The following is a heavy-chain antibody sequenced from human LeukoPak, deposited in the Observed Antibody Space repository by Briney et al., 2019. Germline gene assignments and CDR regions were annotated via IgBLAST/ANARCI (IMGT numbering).Heavy chain of an antibody. CDR3: ARGKGGPAAIALFDY. D-gene: IGHD2-2*02. Sequence: SVKVSCNASGGTFSSYAISWVRQAPGQGLEWMGGIIPIFGTANYAQKFQGRVTITADESTCTAYMELSSLRSEDTAVYYCARGKGGPAAIALFDYWGQGTLVTVSS. J-gene: IGHJ4*02. CDR2: IIPIFGTA. CDR1: GGTFSSYA. V-gene: IGHV1-69*13.